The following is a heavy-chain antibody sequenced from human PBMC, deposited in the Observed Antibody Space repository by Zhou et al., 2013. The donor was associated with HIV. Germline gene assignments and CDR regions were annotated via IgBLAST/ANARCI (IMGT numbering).Heavy chain of an antibody. D-gene: IGHD3-9*01. CDR2: IIPILGIA. Sequence: QVQLVQSGAEVKKPGSSVKVSCKASGGTFSSYAISWVRQAPGQGLEWMGRIIPILGIANYAQKFQGRVTITADKSTSTAYMELSSLRSEDTAVYYCATDAAYDILTGYYDYWGQGTLVTVSS. CDR1: GGTFSSYA. J-gene: IGHJ4*02. CDR3: ATDAAYDILTGYYDY. V-gene: IGHV1-69*04.